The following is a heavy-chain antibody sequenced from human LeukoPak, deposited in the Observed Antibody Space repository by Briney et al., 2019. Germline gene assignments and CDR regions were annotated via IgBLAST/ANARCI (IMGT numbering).Heavy chain of an antibody. Sequence: SETLSLTCTVSGGSISSYYWSWIRQPAGKGLEWIGRIDISGSTNYNPSLKSRVTMSVDTSKYRFSLKLSSVAAADTAIYYCARDRGQYYYGSGNYHDAFDIWGQGTMVTVSS. CDR2: IDISGST. D-gene: IGHD3-10*01. J-gene: IGHJ3*02. CDR1: GGSISSYY. CDR3: ARDRGQYYYGSGNYHDAFDI. V-gene: IGHV4-4*07.